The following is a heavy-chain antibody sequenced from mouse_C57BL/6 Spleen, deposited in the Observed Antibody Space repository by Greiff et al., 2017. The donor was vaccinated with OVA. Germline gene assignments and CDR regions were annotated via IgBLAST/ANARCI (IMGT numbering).Heavy chain of an antibody. D-gene: IGHD2-3*01. V-gene: IGHV5-17*01. Sequence: DVHLVESGGGLVKPGGSLKLSCAASGFTFSDYGMHWVRQAPEKGLEWVAYISSGSSTIYYADTVKGRFTISRDNAKNTLFLQMTSLRSEDTAMYYCARDGYYVEVFDYWGQGTTLTVSS. CDR1: GFTFSDYG. J-gene: IGHJ2*01. CDR2: ISSGSSTI. CDR3: ARDGYYVEVFDY.